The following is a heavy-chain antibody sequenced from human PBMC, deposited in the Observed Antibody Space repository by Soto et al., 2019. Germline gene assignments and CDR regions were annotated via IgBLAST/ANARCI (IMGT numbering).Heavy chain of an antibody. CDR3: AKDFGDIVVVVLAPYGMDV. V-gene: IGHV3-23*01. CDR1: GFTFTNYA. J-gene: IGHJ6*02. Sequence: GGSLRLSCAASGFTFTNYAMNWVRQAPGKGLEWVSVISGSGESTYYADSVKGRLTISRDNSKNTLYLQMNSLRAEDTAVYFCAKDFGDIVVVVLAPYGMDVWGLGTTVTVSS. D-gene: IGHD2-15*01. CDR2: ISGSGEST.